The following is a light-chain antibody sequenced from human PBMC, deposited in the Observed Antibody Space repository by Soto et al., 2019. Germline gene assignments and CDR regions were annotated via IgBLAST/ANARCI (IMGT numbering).Light chain of an antibody. V-gene: IGKV3-11*01. CDR2: DAS. CDR1: QSVRSY. CDR3: QQSYNTPRT. Sequence: EVDVTQSSVTLSLSPGERATLSCRASQSVRSYLAWYQQTPGKAPRLLIYDASKRDTGIPARFSGSGSGTDFTLTISSLQPEDFATYYCQQSYNTPRTFGQGTKVDIK. J-gene: IGKJ1*01.